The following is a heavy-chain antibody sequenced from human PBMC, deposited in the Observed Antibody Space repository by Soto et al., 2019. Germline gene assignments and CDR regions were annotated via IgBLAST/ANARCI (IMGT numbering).Heavy chain of an antibody. CDR2: INHSGST. Sequence: SETLSLTCAVYGGSFSGYYWSWTRQPPGKGLEWIGEINHSGSTNYNPSLKSRVTISVDTSKNQFSLKLSSVTAADTAVYYCARGSSAAAGSNYYYGMDVWGQGTTVTVSS. V-gene: IGHV4-34*01. D-gene: IGHD6-13*01. CDR3: ARGSSAAAGSNYYYGMDV. CDR1: GGSFSGYY. J-gene: IGHJ6*02.